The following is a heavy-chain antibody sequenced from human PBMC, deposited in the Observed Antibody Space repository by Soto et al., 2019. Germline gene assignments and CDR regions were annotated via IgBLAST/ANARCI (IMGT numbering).Heavy chain of an antibody. CDR3: AIEYSSSPPYSPIGY. D-gene: IGHD6-6*01. Sequence: QVQLVQSGAEVKKPGSSVKVSCKASGGTFSNYAISWVRQAPGQGLEWMGGIIPIFTTTKYAQKFQGRDTFTADESTSTAYMELSSLRSEDTAVYYCAIEYSSSPPYSPIGYWGQGTLVTVSS. CDR1: GGTFSNYA. V-gene: IGHV1-69*01. J-gene: IGHJ4*02. CDR2: IIPIFTTT.